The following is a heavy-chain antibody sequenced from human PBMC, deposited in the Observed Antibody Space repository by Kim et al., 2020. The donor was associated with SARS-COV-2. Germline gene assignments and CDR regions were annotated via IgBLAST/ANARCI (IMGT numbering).Heavy chain of an antibody. J-gene: IGHJ4*02. CDR2: TYYRSEWYT. Sequence: SQTLSLTCVISGDSVSSHEVAWNWIRQSPSRGLEWLGRTYYRSEWYTGYVVSFKGRLSIIADTSKNEFSLQMSSMTSEDTAVYYCARSAGGIDYWGQGTL. CDR1: GDSVSSHEVA. V-gene: IGHV6-1*01. CDR3: ARSAGGIDY. D-gene: IGHD1-1*01.